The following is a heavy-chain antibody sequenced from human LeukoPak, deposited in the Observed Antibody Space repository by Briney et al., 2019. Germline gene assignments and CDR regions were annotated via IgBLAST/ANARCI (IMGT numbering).Heavy chain of an antibody. CDR2: INPNSGGT. CDR3: ATNILVRDIINWFDP. CDR1: GYTFTDYY. J-gene: IGHJ5*02. D-gene: IGHD3-10*01. Sequence: ASVKVSCKASGYTFTDYYIHWVRQAPGQGLEWMGWINPNSGGTNYAQKFQGRVTMTRDTSISTVYMELSRLRSDDTAVYYCATNILVRDIINWFDPWGQGTLVTVSS. V-gene: IGHV1-2*02.